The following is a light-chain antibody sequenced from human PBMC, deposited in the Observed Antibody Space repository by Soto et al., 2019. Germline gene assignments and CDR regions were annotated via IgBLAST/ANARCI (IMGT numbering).Light chain of an antibody. J-gene: IGKJ2*01. CDR3: QQYGSSPYT. CDR1: QSVSSSY. Sequence: DTVLTQSPGTLSLSPGERATLSCRASQSVSSSYLAWYRQKPGQAPRLLIYGASSRATGVPDRFSGSGSGTDFTLTISRLEPEDFAVYYCQQYGSSPYTFGQGTKVEIK. V-gene: IGKV3-20*01. CDR2: GAS.